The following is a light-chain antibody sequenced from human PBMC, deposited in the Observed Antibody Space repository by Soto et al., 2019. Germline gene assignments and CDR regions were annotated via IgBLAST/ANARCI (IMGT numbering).Light chain of an antibody. CDR2: GAS. V-gene: IGKV3-15*01. Sequence: EIVMTHSPATLSVSPVERATLSCRASQSISSKLAWYQQKPGQAPRLLIYGASTRATGVPARFSGSGSGTDFTLTISRLEPEDFAVYYCQKYGNSPINCGQGTRLAIK. CDR3: QKYGNSPIN. J-gene: IGKJ5*01. CDR1: QSISSK.